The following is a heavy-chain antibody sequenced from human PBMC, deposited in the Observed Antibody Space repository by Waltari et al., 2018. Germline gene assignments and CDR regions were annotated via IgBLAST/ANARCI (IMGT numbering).Heavy chain of an antibody. CDR1: GFAFCSYW. J-gene: IGHJ4*02. Sequence: EVRLEESGGGLVQPGGSLRLSCAAPGFAFCSYWMHWVRQAAGRGLVWVSRIDDDGSGTTYADSVMGRFTISRDNAKNTVYLEMNSLRAEDTAVYYCSRSPAGYSRSDYWGQGTLVTVSS. V-gene: IGHV3-74*01. CDR3: SRSPAGYSRSDY. D-gene: IGHD5-18*01. CDR2: IDDDGSGT.